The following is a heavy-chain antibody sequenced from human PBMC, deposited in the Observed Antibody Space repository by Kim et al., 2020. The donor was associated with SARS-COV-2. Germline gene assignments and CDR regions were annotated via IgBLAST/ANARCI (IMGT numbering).Heavy chain of an antibody. Sequence: GGSLRLSCAASGFSFSNYGMHWVRQAPGKGLEWVAVIIHDGSQKFYTDSVKGRFTISRDNSKNTLSLQMNSLRDEDTATYYCAKGDLWLGPCHYWGQGTLVPVSS. D-gene: IGHD6-19*01. CDR1: GFSFSNYG. CDR3: AKGDLWLGPCHY. J-gene: IGHJ4*02. V-gene: IGHV3-30*18. CDR2: IIHDGSQK.